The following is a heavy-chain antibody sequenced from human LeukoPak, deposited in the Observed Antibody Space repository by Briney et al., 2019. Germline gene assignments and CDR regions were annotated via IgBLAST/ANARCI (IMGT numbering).Heavy chain of an antibody. Sequence: SETPSLTCAVSGYSMSSGYYWGWIRQPPGKGLEWIGSIYHSGSTYYNPSLKSRVTISVDRSKNQFSLKVNSVTAADTAVYYCARDMGYGDYVRLGDYWGQGTLVTVPS. D-gene: IGHD4-17*01. CDR2: IYHSGST. J-gene: IGHJ4*02. CDR1: GYSMSSGYY. CDR3: ARDMGYGDYVRLGDY. V-gene: IGHV4-38-2*02.